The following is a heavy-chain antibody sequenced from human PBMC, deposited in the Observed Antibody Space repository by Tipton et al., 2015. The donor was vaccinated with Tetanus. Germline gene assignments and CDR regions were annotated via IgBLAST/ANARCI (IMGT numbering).Heavy chain of an antibody. J-gene: IGHJ4*02. V-gene: IGHV1-69*01. CDR2: LIPLIRTA. D-gene: IGHD6-25*01. CDR3: ASGSALDY. Sequence: QSGAEVKKPGSSVKVSCKASGDTFSTFGISWVRQAPGQGLEWMGGLIPLIRTADYAQKFQGRLTIAADESTSTAYMELSSLKSEDTAVYYCASGSALDYWGQGALVTVSS. CDR1: GDTFSTFG.